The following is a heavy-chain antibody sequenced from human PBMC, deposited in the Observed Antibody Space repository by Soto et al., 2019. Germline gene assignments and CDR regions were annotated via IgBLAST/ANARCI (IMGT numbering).Heavy chain of an antibody. CDR3: ARARQRDTGRGLDV. V-gene: IGHV4-59*01. Sequence: SETLSLPCTISGDSINNYFCNWIRQSPWKGLEWIGYISYSGITSYNPSLQSRVAISSETSKNQFSLELSSVTAADTAVYYCARARQRDTGRGLDVWGQWTTVTVSS. CDR1: GDSINNYF. CDR2: ISYSGIT. J-gene: IGHJ6*02. D-gene: IGHD3-10*01.